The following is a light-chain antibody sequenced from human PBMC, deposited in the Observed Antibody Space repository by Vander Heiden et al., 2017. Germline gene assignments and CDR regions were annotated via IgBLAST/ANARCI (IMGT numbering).Light chain of an antibody. CDR2: TNN. V-gene: IGLV1-44*01. CDR1: SSNIGSNT. Sequence: QSVLTQPPSTSGTPGRRVTVACSGSSSNIGSNTVNWYQQLPGTAPKLLIYTNNQRPSGVPDRFSGSKSGTSASLAISGLQSEDEADYYCAAWDDSLNAHYVFGTGTKVTVL. J-gene: IGLJ1*01. CDR3: AAWDDSLNAHYV.